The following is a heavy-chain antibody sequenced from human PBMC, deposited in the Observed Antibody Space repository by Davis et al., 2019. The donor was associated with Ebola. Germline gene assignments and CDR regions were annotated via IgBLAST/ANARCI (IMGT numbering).Heavy chain of an antibody. CDR1: GYTFTSYD. V-gene: IGHV1-8*01. CDR2: MNPNSGNT. D-gene: IGHD3-10*01. CDR3: ARGGAFTMVRGRRQVPDWYFDL. J-gene: IGHJ2*01. Sequence: ASVKVSCKASGYTFTSYDINWVRQATGQGLEWMGWMNPNSGNTGYAQKFQGRVTMTRNTSISTAYMELSSLRSEDTAVYYCARGGAFTMVRGRRQVPDWYFDLWGRGTLVTVSS.